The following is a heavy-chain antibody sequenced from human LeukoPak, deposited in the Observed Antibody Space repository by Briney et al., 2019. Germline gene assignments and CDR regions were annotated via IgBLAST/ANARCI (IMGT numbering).Heavy chain of an antibody. CDR2: IYPGDSDT. CDR3: ARHRAGGGSGLDY. J-gene: IGHJ4*02. CDR1: GYSFTDYW. D-gene: IGHD2-15*01. Sequence: GESLKISCKGSGYSFTDYWIGWVRQMPGKGLDWMGIIYPGDSDTRYSPSFQGQVTISADKSISTAYLQWSSLKASDTAMYYCARHRAGGGSGLDYWGQGTLVTVSS. V-gene: IGHV5-51*01.